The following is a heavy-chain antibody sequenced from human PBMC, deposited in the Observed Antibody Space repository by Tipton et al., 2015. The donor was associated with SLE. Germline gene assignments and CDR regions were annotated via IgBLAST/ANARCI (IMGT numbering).Heavy chain of an antibody. D-gene: IGHD1-26*01. CDR1: GGSINSGDYS. J-gene: IGHJ4*02. CDR2: IFHSGNA. V-gene: IGHV4-30-2*01. Sequence: TLSLTCAVSGGSINSGDYSWSWIRQPPGKGLEWIGYIFHSGNAYYNPSLKSRVTISVDTSKNQFSLKLTSVTAADTAVYYCARDTSGSFALGYWGQGTLVTVSS. CDR3: ARDTSGSFALGY.